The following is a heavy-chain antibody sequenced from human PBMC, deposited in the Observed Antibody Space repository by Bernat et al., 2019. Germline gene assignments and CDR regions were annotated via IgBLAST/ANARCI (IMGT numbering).Heavy chain of an antibody. CDR1: GFTFSSYG. CDR2: ISYDGSNK. V-gene: IGHV3-30*03. J-gene: IGHJ5*02. CDR3: TRRQEDIVVVPAASPFDP. D-gene: IGHD2-2*01. Sequence: QVQLVESGGGVVQPGRSLRLSCAASGFTFSSYGMHWVRQAPGKGLEWVAVISYDGSNKYYADSVKGRFTISRDNSKNTLYLQMNSLRAEDTAVYFCTRRQEDIVVVPAASPFDPWGQGTLVTVSS.